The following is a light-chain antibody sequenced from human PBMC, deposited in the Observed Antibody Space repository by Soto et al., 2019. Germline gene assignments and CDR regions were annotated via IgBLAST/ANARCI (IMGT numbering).Light chain of an antibody. J-gene: IGKJ5*01. CDR2: AAS. CDR1: QYISTH. V-gene: IGKV1-39*01. Sequence: DIQMTQSRSSLSSSIGDRVTITCRASQYISTHLSWYHQKPGKAPKLLIYAASSLQSGVPSRFSGSASGTDFTLTVSSLQPEDFATYYCQQNYSSPITFGQGTRLEIK. CDR3: QQNYSSPIT.